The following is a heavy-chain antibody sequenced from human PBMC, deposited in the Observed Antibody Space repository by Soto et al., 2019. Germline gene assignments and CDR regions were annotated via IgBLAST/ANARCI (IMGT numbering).Heavy chain of an antibody. J-gene: IGHJ4*02. CDR3: ETRPSSPWLDC. CDR2: IHSGDSKF. V-gene: IGHV5-51*01. Sequence: GESLKISGTGSGYIFSSYSIDWVRQMSGKGLEGVGNIHSGDSKFRYSPPLQGQVNISVDKSINPAYLHWSSQKASDPALYSCETRPSSPWLDCWGQGNLVTVSS. D-gene: IGHD2-2*01. CDR1: GYIFSSYS.